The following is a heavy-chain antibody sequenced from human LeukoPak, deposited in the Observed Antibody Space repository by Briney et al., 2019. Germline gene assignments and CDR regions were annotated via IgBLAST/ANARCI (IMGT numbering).Heavy chain of an antibody. J-gene: IGHJ4*02. D-gene: IGHD6-13*01. Sequence: PETLSLTCTVSGGPISSYYRSWIRQPPGEGLEWVGYIYYSGGTYYNPSLKSRVTISVDTSKNQFSLKLSSVTAADTAVYYCARHPGVAAAGTAESFDYWGQGTLVTVSS. CDR1: GGPISSYY. CDR2: IYYSGGT. CDR3: ARHPGVAAAGTAESFDY. V-gene: IGHV4-59*08.